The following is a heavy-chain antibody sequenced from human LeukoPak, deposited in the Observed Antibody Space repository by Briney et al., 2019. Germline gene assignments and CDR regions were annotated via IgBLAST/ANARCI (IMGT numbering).Heavy chain of an antibody. D-gene: IGHD3-10*01. J-gene: IGHJ4*02. CDR3: VRLLDLDY. V-gene: IGHV3-74*01. CDR2: INSDGSMT. Sequence: AGGSLRLSCAASGFTFSRYWMHWVRHAPGKGLVWVSRINSDGSMTDYADPVKGRLTISRDNAENTLYLQMNSLKAEDTAVYYCVRLLDLDYWGQGTLVTVSS. CDR1: GFTFSRYW.